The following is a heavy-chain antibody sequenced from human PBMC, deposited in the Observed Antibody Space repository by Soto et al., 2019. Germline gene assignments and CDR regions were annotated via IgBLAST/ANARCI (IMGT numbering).Heavy chain of an antibody. CDR2: IKQDGSEK. CDR3: AKGGGEW. J-gene: IGHJ4*02. D-gene: IGHD1-26*01. CDR1: QFTFSNYW. V-gene: IGHV3-7*01. Sequence: EVQLVESGGGLVQPGGSLRLSCAASQFTFSNYWMSWVRQAPGKGLEWVANIKQDGSEKYYVDSVKGRFTISRDNAKNALYLQMKGVRAEGTGVYYCAKGGGEWGGQGTLVTVSS.